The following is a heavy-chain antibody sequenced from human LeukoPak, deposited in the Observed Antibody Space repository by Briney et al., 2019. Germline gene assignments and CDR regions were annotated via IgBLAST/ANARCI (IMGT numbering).Heavy chain of an antibody. Sequence: SETLSLTCAVYGGSFSGYYWSWIRQPPGRGLEWIGEINHSGSTNYNPSLKSRVTISVDTSKNQFSLKLSSVTAADTAVYYCARTARGYSYGDYYFDYWGQGTLVTVSS. CDR3: ARTARGYSYGDYYFDY. CDR1: GGSFSGYY. D-gene: IGHD5-18*01. CDR2: INHSGST. V-gene: IGHV4-34*01. J-gene: IGHJ4*02.